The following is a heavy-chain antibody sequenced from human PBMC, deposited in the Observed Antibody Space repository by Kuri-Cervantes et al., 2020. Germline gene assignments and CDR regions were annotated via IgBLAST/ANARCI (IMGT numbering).Heavy chain of an antibody. CDR2: ISGSGSTI. CDR1: GFTFSSYA. Sequence: GESLKISCAASGFTFSSYAMSWVRQAPGKGLEWVSAISGSGSTIYYADSVKGRFTISRDNAKNSLYLQMNSLRAEDTAVYYCASPGGVYGSGSYYNGGYYWGQGTLVTVSS. CDR3: ASPGGVYGSGSYYNGGYY. D-gene: IGHD3-10*01. J-gene: IGHJ4*02. V-gene: IGHV3-23*01.